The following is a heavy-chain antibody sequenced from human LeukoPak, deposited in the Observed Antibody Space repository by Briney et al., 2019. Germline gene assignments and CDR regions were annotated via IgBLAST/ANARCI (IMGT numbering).Heavy chain of an antibody. CDR1: GGSISSYY. CDR3: ARVFPSAMVRGVDVGWFDP. CDR2: IYYSGST. D-gene: IGHD3-10*01. V-gene: IGHV4-59*01. J-gene: IGHJ5*02. Sequence: PSETLSLTCTVSGGSISSYYWSWIGQPPGKGLEWIGYIYYSGSTNYNPSLKSRVTISVDTSKNQFSLKLSSVTAADTAVYYCARVFPSAMVRGVDVGWFDPWGQGTLVTVSS.